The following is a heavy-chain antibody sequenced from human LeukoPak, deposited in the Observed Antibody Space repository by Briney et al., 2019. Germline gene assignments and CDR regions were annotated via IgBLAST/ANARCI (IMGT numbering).Heavy chain of an antibody. Sequence: SETLSLTCTVSGGSFSYYYWSWIRQPPGKGLEWIGYIHTSRSTNYNPSPKSRVNISEDTSKNQFSLKLSSVTAADTAVYYCARGAAQNFDYWGQGTLVTVSS. J-gene: IGHJ4*02. CDR3: ARGAAQNFDY. CDR1: GGSFSYYY. CDR2: IHTSRST. V-gene: IGHV4-4*09. D-gene: IGHD6-25*01.